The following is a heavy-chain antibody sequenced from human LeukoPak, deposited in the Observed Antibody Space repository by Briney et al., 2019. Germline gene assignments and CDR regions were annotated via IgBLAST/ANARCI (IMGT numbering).Heavy chain of an antibody. CDR2: ISGSGGST. Sequence: GGSLRLSCAASGFSFSSYAISWVRQAPGKGLEWVSAISGSGGSTYYADSVKGRFTISRDNSKNTLYLQMNSLRAEDTAVYYCARDTTETRTYYFDYWGQGTLVTVSS. CDR3: ARDTTETRTYYFDY. D-gene: IGHD1-14*01. CDR1: GFSFSSYA. V-gene: IGHV3-23*01. J-gene: IGHJ4*02.